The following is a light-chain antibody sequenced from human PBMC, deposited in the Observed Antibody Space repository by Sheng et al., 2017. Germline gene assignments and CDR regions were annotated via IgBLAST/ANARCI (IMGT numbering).Light chain of an antibody. V-gene: IGKV3-11*01. J-gene: IGKJ5*01. CDR1: QSVSRN. Sequence: EIVMTQSPATLSVSPGERATLSCRASQSVSRNLAWYQQKPGQAPRLLIHDTSYRATGIPARFSGSGSGADFTLTISSLEPEDFAVYFCQQRSSWPPSITFGQGTRLE. CDR2: DTS. CDR3: QQRSSWPPSIT.